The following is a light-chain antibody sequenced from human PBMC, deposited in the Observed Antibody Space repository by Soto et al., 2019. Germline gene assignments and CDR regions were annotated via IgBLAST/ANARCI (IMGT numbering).Light chain of an antibody. J-gene: IGLJ1*01. Sequence: QSALTQPASVSGSPGQSITISCTGSSSDIGGYDYVSWYQQYPGKAPKLMIYDVSNRPSGVSNRFSGSKSGNTASLTISGLQSDDEAEYYCSSFTTSTPRVFGTGTKVTVL. CDR1: SSDIGGYDY. CDR3: SSFTTSTPRV. V-gene: IGLV2-14*03. CDR2: DVS.